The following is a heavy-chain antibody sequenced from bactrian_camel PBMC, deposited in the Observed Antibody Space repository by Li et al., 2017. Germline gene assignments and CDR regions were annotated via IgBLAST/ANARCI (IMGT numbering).Heavy chain of an antibody. J-gene: IGHJ6*01. Sequence: HVQLVESGGGLVQPGGSLRLSCAASGFTFSIVDMSWVRQAPGKGLEWVSSFYNGSSNTYYTDSVKGRFTVSRDNAKNTLYLQMNSLKTEDAAVYYCATEGESYCNPETWGQGTQVTVS. V-gene: IGHV3-2*01. D-gene: IGHD1*01. CDR1: GFTFSIVD. CDR3: ATEGESYCNPET. CDR2: FYNGSSNT.